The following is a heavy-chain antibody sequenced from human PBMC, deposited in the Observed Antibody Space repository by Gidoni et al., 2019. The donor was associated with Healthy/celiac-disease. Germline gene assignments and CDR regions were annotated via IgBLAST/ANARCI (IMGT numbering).Heavy chain of an antibody. J-gene: IGHJ6*02. V-gene: IGHV4-34*01. CDR3: ARVGHLGYCSSTSCYYYYYYGMDV. Sequence: QVQLQQWGAGLLKPSETLSLTCAVYGGSFRGYYWSGIRQPPGKGLEWIGEINHSGSTNYNPSLTSRVTISVDTSKNQFSLKLSSVTAADTAVYYCARVGHLGYCSSTSCYYYYYYGMDVWGQGTTVTVSS. CDR2: INHSGST. CDR1: GGSFRGYY. D-gene: IGHD2-2*01.